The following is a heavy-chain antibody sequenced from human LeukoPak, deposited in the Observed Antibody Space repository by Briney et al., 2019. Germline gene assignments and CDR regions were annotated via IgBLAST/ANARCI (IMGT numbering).Heavy chain of an antibody. CDR3: AKDPSWGEPEFSQGFRYYYYMDV. Sequence: GGSLRLSCAASGFTFSSYGMHWVRQAPGKGLEWVAFIRYDGSNKYYADSVKGRFTISRDNSKNTLYLQMNSLRAEDTAVYYCAKDPSWGEPEFSQGFRYYYYMDVWGKGTTVTVSS. D-gene: IGHD1-14*01. V-gene: IGHV3-30*02. CDR1: GFTFSSYG. J-gene: IGHJ6*03. CDR2: IRYDGSNK.